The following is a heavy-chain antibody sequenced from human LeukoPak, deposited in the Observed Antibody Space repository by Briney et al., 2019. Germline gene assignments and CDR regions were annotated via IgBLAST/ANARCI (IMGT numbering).Heavy chain of an antibody. CDR3: ASTPGHTVTTGWYFDY. CDR1: GGTFSSYA. V-gene: IGHV1-69*13. J-gene: IGHJ4*02. D-gene: IGHD4-17*01. CDR2: IIPIFGTA. Sequence: GASVKVSCKASGGTFSSYAISWVRQAPGQGLEWMGGIIPIFGTANYAQKFQGRVTITADESTSTAYMELSSLRSEDTAVYYCASTPGHTVTTGWYFDYWGQGTLVTVSS.